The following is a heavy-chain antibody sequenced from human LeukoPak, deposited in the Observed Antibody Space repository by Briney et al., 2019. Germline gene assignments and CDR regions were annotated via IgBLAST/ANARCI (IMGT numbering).Heavy chain of an antibody. Sequence: ASVKVSCKASGYTFTSHGISWVRHAPGQGLEWMGWISGYNGDTKFAQKFQGRVTMTTDTSTSTAYRELRSLRSDDTAVYYCAREGGFRYGYAFNIWGQGTVVTVSS. D-gene: IGHD5-18*01. CDR2: ISGYNGDT. CDR3: AREGGFRYGYAFNI. CDR1: GYTFTSHG. V-gene: IGHV1-18*01. J-gene: IGHJ3*02.